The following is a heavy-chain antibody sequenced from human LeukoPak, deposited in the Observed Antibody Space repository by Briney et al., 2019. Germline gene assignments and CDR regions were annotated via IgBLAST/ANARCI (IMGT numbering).Heavy chain of an antibody. J-gene: IGHJ4*02. V-gene: IGHV3-7*01. Sequence: GGSLRLSCEASGFSMSVYRMSWVRQAPGKGLEWVGNVKQDGSERNYVDSVKGRFTISRDSAKKSLYLQMNSLRAEETAVYYCARDWGAYYHFFDYWGQGTLVTVSS. CDR1: GFSMSVYR. CDR3: ARDWGAYYHFFDY. CDR2: VKQDGSER. D-gene: IGHD3-22*01.